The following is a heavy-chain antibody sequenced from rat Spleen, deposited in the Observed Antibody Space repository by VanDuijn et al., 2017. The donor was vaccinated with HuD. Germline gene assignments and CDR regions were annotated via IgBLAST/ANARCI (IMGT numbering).Heavy chain of an antibody. V-gene: IGHV5-29*01. D-gene: IGHD1-11*01. Sequence: EVQLVESDGGLVQPGRSLKLSCAASGFTFSDYYMAWVRQAPTKGLEWVATISYDGSSTYYRDSVKGRFTISRDNAKSTLYLQMDSLRSEDTATYYCARLEGITFDYWGQGVMVTVSS. J-gene: IGHJ2*01. CDR2: ISYDGSST. CDR3: ARLEGITFDY. CDR1: GFTFSDYY.